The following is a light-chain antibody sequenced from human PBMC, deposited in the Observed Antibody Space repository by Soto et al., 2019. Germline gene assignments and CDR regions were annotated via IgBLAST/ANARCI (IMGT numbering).Light chain of an antibody. Sequence: IQLTQSPSSLSASVGYRVTISCRSSQGISSHLAWYQQKPGKAPKLLIYAASTLQSGVPSRFSGSGSGTEFTLTISSLQPEDFATYYCQQLNSYPSITFGQGTRLEI. V-gene: IGKV1-9*01. CDR3: QQLNSYPSIT. CDR1: QGISSH. J-gene: IGKJ5*01. CDR2: AAS.